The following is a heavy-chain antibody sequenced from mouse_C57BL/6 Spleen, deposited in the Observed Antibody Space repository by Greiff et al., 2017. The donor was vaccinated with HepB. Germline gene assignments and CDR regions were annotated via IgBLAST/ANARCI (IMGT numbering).Heavy chain of an antibody. CDR1: GYTFTDYY. CDR3: ARRDGSSPLDY. J-gene: IGHJ2*01. V-gene: IGHV1-26*01. Sequence: EVQLQQSGPELVKPGASVKISCKASGYTFTDYYMNWVKQSHGKSLEWIGDINPNNGGTSYNQKFKGKATLTVDKSSSTAYMELRSLTYEDSAVYYCARRDGSSPLDYWGQGTTLTVSS. D-gene: IGHD1-1*01. CDR2: INPNNGGT.